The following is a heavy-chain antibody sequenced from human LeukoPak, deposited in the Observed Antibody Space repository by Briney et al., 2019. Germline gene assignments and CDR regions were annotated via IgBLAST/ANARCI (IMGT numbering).Heavy chain of an antibody. CDR1: GFTFSSYA. CDR3: AKDLAKSGRLVAVVAATALDY. CDR2: ISGSGGST. D-gene: IGHD2-15*01. J-gene: IGHJ4*02. V-gene: IGHV3-23*01. Sequence: GGSLRLSCAASGFTFSSYAMSWVRQAPGKGLEWVSAISGSGGSTYYADSVKGRFTISRDNSKNTLYLQMNSLRAEDTAVYYCAKDLAKSGRLVAVVAATALDYWGQGTLVTVSS.